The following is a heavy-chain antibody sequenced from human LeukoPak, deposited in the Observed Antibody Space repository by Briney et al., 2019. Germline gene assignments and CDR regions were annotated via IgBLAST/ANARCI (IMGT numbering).Heavy chain of an antibody. CDR3: ARAVDYRNYFDY. D-gene: IGHD4-11*01. J-gene: IGHJ4*02. CDR1: GDYMTRDGYY. CDR2: IYHSGTT. V-gene: IGHV4-31*03. Sequence: PSETLSLTCTVSGDYMTRDGYYWSWVRQHPGKGLEWVGFIYHSGTTFYNPSLESRATISVDTSQNQFSLKLTSVTAADTAVYYCARAVDYRNYFDYWGQGTLVTVSS.